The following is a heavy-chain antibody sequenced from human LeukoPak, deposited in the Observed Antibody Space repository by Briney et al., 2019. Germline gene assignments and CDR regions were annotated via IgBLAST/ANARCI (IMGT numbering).Heavy chain of an antibody. Sequence: GGSLRLSCAASGFTFSDYYMSWIRQAPGKGLEWVSRINSDGTSTKYADSVKGRFTISRDDAKNTLSLQMNSLGAEDTAVYYCAKGGDYSNLLYFDYWGQGTLVTVSS. D-gene: IGHD4-11*01. V-gene: IGHV3-74*03. CDR1: GFTFSDYY. CDR2: INSDGTST. CDR3: AKGGDYSNLLYFDY. J-gene: IGHJ4*02.